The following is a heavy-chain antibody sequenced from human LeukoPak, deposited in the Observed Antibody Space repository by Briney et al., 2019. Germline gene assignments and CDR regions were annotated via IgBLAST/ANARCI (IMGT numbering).Heavy chain of an antibody. J-gene: IGHJ6*02. CDR1: GGSFSGYY. V-gene: IGHV4-34*01. CDR2: INHSGST. Sequence: SETLSLTCAVYGGSFSGYYWSWIRQPPGKGLEWIGEINHSGSTNYNPSLKSRVTISVDTSKNQFSLKLSSVTAADTAVYYCARSRSITMVRGVSYYYGMDVWGQGTTVTVSS. D-gene: IGHD3-10*01. CDR3: ARSRSITMVRGVSYYYGMDV.